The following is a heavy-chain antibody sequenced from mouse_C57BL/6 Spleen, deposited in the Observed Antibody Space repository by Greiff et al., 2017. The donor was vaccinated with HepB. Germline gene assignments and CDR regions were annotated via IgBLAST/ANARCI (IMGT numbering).Heavy chain of an antibody. Sequence: VKLQQSGAELVRPGASVKLSCKASGYTFTDYYINWVKQRPGQGLEWIARIYPGSGNTYYNEKFKGKATLTAEKSSSTAYMQLSSLTSEDSAVYFCAKDYYYGSTLFAYWGQGTLVTVSA. CDR3: AKDYYYGSTLFAY. V-gene: IGHV1-76*01. D-gene: IGHD1-1*01. J-gene: IGHJ3*01. CDR2: IYPGSGNT. CDR1: GYTFTDYY.